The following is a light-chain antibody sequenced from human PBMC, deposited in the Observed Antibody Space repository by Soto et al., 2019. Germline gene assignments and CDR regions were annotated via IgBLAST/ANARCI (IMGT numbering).Light chain of an antibody. CDR2: LEGSGSY. CDR3: ETWDSHTQTWV. CDR1: SGHSSYI. Sequence: QSVLTQSSSASASLGSSVKLTCTLSSGHSSYIIAWHQQQPGKAPRYLMKLEGSGSYNKGSGVPDRFSGSSSGADRYLTISNLQFEDEADYYCETWDSHTQTWVFGGGTKVTVL. J-gene: IGLJ3*02. V-gene: IGLV4-60*02.